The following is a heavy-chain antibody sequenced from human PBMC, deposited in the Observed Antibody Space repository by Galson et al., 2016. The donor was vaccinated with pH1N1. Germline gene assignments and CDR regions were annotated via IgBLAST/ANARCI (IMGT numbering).Heavy chain of an antibody. J-gene: IGHJ6*02. CDR1: GFTFSTYA. V-gene: IGHV3-30-3*01. D-gene: IGHD6-19*01. Sequence: SLRLSCAASGFTFSTYAMHWVRQAPGKGLEWVALTSYDGSNKYYADSVKGRFTISRDNSKNTLYLEINSLRAEDTAVYYCAGETPYSSGWGYYYGVDVWGQGTTVTVSS. CDR3: AGETPYSSGWGYYYGVDV. CDR2: TSYDGSNK.